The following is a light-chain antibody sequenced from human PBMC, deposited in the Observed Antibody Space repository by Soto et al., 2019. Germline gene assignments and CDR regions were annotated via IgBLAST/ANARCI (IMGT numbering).Light chain of an antibody. V-gene: IGKV3-15*01. J-gene: IGKJ5*01. CDR2: GAS. CDR3: QQYNNWPPIT. Sequence: EIVMTKSPATLSVSPGERATLSCRASQSVSSNLAGYHQKPGQAPRLLIYGASTRATGIPARFSGSGSGTEFTLTISSLQSEDFAVYYCQQYNNWPPITFGQGTRLEIK. CDR1: QSVSSN.